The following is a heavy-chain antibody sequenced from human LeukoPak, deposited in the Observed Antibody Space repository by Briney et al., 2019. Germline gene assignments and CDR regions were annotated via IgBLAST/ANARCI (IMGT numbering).Heavy chain of an antibody. CDR1: GFTFSSYG. CDR3: ARDPTSPVTGSFDY. CDR2: IWYDGSNK. V-gene: IGHV3-33*01. J-gene: IGHJ4*02. D-gene: IGHD1-20*01. Sequence: GGSLRLSCAASGFTFSSYGIHWVRQAPGKGLEWVAVIWYDGSNKYYADSVKGRFTISRDNSKNTLYLQMNSLRAEDTAVYYCARDPTSPVTGSFDYWGQGTLVTVSS.